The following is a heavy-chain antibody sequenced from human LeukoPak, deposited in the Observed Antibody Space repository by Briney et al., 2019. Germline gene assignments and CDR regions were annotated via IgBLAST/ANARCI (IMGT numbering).Heavy chain of an antibody. J-gene: IGHJ4*02. CDR1: GFTFSDYY. V-gene: IGHV3-11*04. CDR3: ARGGNGDSAVDY. Sequence: GGSLRLSCAASGFTFSDYYMSWVRQAPGKGLEWVSYISRSGSNIYYADSVRGRFTISRDNAKNSVFLQMNSLRVEDTAVYYCARGGNGDSAVDYWGQGTLVTVSS. D-gene: IGHD4-17*01. CDR2: ISRSGSNI.